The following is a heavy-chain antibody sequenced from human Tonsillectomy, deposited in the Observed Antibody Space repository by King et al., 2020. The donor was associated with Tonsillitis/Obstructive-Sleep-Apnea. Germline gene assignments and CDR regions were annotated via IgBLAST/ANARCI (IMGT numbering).Heavy chain of an antibody. J-gene: IGHJ4*02. CDR1: GGSFSGYY. V-gene: IGHV4-34*01. D-gene: IGHD3-16*01. CDR2: INHSGST. CDR3: ASGAPRGGYSTNRRGDFGY. Sequence: VQLQQWGAGLLKPSETLSLTCAVYGGSFSGYYWSWIRQPPGKGLEWIGEINHSGSTNYNPSLKSRVTISVDTSKNQFSLKLSSVTAADTAVYYCASGAPRGGYSTNRRGDFGYWGQGTLVTVSS.